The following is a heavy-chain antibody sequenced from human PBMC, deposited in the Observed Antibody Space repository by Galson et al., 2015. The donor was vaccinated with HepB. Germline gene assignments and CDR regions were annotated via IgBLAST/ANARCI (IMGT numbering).Heavy chain of an antibody. CDR3: ARGGYYYGSGSRILNWFDP. D-gene: IGHD3-10*01. CDR1: GSTFTSYA. Sequence: QSGAEVTKPGASVKVSCKASGSTFTSYAMHWVRQAPGQRLEWMGWINAGNGNTKYSQKFQGRVTITRDTSASTAYMELSSLRSEDTAVYYCARGGYYYGSGSRILNWFDPWGQGTLVTVSS. CDR2: INAGNGNT. V-gene: IGHV1-3*01. J-gene: IGHJ5*02.